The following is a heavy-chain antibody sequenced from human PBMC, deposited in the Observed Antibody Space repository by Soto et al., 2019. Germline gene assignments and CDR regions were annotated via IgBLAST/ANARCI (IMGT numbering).Heavy chain of an antibody. Sequence: PSETLSLTCTVSGGSISSYYWSWIRQPPGKGLEWIGYIYYSGSTNYNPSLKSRVTISVDTSKNQFSLKLSSVTAADTVVYYCARGMTTVTTLDYWGQGTLVTVSS. CDR1: GGSISSYY. CDR3: ARGMTTVTTLDY. CDR2: IYYSGST. D-gene: IGHD4-4*01. J-gene: IGHJ4*02. V-gene: IGHV4-59*08.